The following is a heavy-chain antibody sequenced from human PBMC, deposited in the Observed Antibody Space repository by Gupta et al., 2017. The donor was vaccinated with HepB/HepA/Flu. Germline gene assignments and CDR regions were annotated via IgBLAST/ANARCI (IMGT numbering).Heavy chain of an antibody. CDR1: GFTFSSYW. V-gene: IGHV3-7*01. CDR2: MKHDGSEK. J-gene: IGHJ5*02. D-gene: IGHD1-26*01. CDR3: ARDVGGGWFDP. Sequence: EVQLVESGGGLVLPGGSLRLSCAVSGFTFSSYWMSWVRQAPGKGVEWVANMKHDGSEKYYVDSVKGRFTISRDNAKNSLYLQMNSLRVEDTAVYFCARDVGGGWFDPWGQGTLVTVSS.